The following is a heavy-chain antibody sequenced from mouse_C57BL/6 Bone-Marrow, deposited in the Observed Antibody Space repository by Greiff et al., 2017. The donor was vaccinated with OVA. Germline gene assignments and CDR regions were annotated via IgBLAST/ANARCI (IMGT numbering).Heavy chain of an antibody. V-gene: IGHV1-81*01. CDR3: ASITTVVATGDY. CDR1: GYTFTSYG. J-gene: IGHJ2*01. CDR2: IYPRSGNT. D-gene: IGHD1-1*01. Sequence: VQGVESGAELARPGASVKLSCKASGYTFTSYGISWVKQRTGQGLEWIGEIYPRSGNTYYNEKFKGKATLTADKSSSTAYMELRSLTSEDSAVYFCASITTVVATGDYWGQGTTLTVSS.